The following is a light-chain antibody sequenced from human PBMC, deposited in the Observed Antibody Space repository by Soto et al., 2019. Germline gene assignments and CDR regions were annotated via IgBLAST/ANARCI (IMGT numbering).Light chain of an antibody. CDR1: QSVFKY. CDR3: QQSYVSPWT. CDR2: EAT. J-gene: IGKJ1*01. V-gene: IGKV1-39*01. Sequence: DIQMTQSPSSLSASVGDRVTISCRSSQSVFKYLNWYQQRPGKAPNLLVYEATSLETGVSSRFSGSGSGKEFTLTISSLQPEDFATYYCQQSYVSPWTFGQVTKVEI.